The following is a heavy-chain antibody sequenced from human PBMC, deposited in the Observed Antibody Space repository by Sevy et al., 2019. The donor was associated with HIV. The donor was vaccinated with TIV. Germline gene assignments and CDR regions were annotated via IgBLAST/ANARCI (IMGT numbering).Heavy chain of an antibody. Sequence: GGSLRLSCAASGFTFSGSAIDWVRQASGKGLEWVGRIRSKANSYATAYAASVKGRFTISRDDSKNTAYLQMNSLKTEDTAVYYCTRHGDYYDSSRYYGDYYYYGMDVWGQGTTVTVSS. V-gene: IGHV3-73*01. CDR1: GFTFSGSA. J-gene: IGHJ6*02. D-gene: IGHD3-22*01. CDR2: IRSKANSYAT. CDR3: TRHGDYYDSSRYYGDYYYYGMDV.